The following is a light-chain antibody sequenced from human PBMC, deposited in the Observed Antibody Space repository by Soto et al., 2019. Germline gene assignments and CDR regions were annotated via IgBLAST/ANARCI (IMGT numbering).Light chain of an antibody. CDR3: QQSFIAPWT. CDR2: AVS. V-gene: IGKV1-39*01. CDR1: QPISTS. Sequence: DIQVTQSPPNLSASLGDRVIITCRAGQPISTSLHWFQQKPGKAPELLIYAVSNLQPGVPSRFSGRGSGTDFTLTLSSLQAEDSATYYCQQSFIAPWTFGQGTKVEIK. J-gene: IGKJ1*01.